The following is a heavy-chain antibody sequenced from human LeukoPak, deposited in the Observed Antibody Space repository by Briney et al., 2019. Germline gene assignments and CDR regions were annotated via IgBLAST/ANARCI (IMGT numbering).Heavy chain of an antibody. CDR3: AKDLMPHSSGSLFDY. Sequence: GGSLRLSCAASGFTFSSYWMTWVRQAPGKGLEWVANIKHDGSLKYYVESVKGRFTISRDNAKNSLHLQMNSLRAEDTAVYYCAKDLMPHSSGSLFDYWGPGTLVTVSS. V-gene: IGHV3-7*01. D-gene: IGHD3-22*01. CDR2: IKHDGSLK. J-gene: IGHJ4*02. CDR1: GFTFSSYW.